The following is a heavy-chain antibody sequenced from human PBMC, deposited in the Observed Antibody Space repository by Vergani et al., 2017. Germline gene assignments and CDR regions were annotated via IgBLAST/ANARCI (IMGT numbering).Heavy chain of an antibody. CDR3: ARGRGSYGY. CDR1: GGSISSGSYY. CDR2: IYTSGST. V-gene: IGHV4-61*02. J-gene: IGHJ4*02. D-gene: IGHD1-26*01. Sequence: QVQLQESGPGLVTPSQTLSLTCTVSGGSISSGSYYWSWIRQPAGKGLEWIGRIYTSGSTNYNPSLKSRVTISVDTSKNQFSLKLSSVTAADTAVYYCARGRGSYGYWGQGTLVTVSS.